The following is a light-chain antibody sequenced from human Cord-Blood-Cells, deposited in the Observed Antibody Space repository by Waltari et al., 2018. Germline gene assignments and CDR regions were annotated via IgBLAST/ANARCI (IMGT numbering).Light chain of an antibody. CDR1: QSISSW. Sequence: DIQMTQSPSTLSASVVDRVTITCRASQSISSWLAWYQQKPGKAPKLLIYKASSLESGVPSRFSGCGSGTEFTLTISSLQPDDFATYYCQQYNSYSPTFGQGTKVEIK. CDR3: QQYNSYSPT. J-gene: IGKJ1*01. V-gene: IGKV1-5*03. CDR2: KAS.